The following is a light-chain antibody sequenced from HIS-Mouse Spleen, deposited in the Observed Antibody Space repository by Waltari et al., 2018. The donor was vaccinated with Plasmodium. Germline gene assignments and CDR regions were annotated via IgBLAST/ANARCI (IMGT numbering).Light chain of an antibody. J-gene: IGLJ2*01. CDR2: QDS. CDR3: QAWDSSTVV. CDR1: KSGDQY. V-gene: IGLV3-1*01. Sequence: SYELTPPPSLSVSPGQTASITCSGDKSGDQYACWYQQKPGQSPVLVIYQDSKRPSGIPERFSGSNSGNTATLTISGTQAMDEADYYCQAWDSSTVVFGGGTKLTVL.